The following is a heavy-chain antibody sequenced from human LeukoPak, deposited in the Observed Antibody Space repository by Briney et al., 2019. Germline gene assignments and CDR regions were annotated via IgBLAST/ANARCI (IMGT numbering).Heavy chain of an antibody. Sequence: SQTLSLTCTVSGGSISSGDYYWSWIRQPPGKGLEWIGYIYYSGSTYYNPSLKSRVTISVDTSKNQFFLKLSSVTAADTAVYYYARDVPVLLCFGDLYYGMDVWGQGTTVTVSS. CDR1: GGSISSGDYY. CDR2: IYYSGST. V-gene: IGHV4-30-4*01. J-gene: IGHJ6*02. CDR3: ARDVPVLLCFGDLYYGMDV. D-gene: IGHD3-10*01.